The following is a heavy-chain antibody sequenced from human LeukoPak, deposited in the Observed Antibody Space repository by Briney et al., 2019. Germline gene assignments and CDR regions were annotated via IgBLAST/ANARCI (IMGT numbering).Heavy chain of an antibody. CDR2: ISAYNGNT. CDR1: GYTFTSYG. CDR3: ARDSVAGPWGY. J-gene: IGHJ4*02. V-gene: IGHV1-18*01. Sequence: ASVKVSCKASGYTFTSYGISCVRQAPGQGLEWMGWISAYNGNTNYAQTLQSTGTMTTDTSTRTVYMELRSLTPDDTAVYYCARDSVAGPWGYWGQRTLVTVSS. D-gene: IGHD6-19*01.